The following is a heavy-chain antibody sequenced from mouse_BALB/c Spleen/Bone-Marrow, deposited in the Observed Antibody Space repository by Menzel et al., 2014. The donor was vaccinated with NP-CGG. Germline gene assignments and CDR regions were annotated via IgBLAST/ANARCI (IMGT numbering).Heavy chain of an antibody. Sequence: DVKLVESGGGLAKPGGSLKLSCAASGFTFSDYYMYWVRQTPGKRLEWVATISNAGSYIYYPVSVNGRFTISRDNAKNNQYLQMISQKSEETAMYYCARDGDYRYAWFAYWGQGTLVTVST. CDR2: ISNAGSYI. D-gene: IGHD2-14*01. CDR3: ARDGDYRYAWFAY. CDR1: GFTFSDYY. J-gene: IGHJ3*01. V-gene: IGHV5-4*02.